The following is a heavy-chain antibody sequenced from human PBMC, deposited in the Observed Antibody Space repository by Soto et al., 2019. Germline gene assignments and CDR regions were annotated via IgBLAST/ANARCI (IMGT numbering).Heavy chain of an antibody. V-gene: IGHV3-30*18. J-gene: IGHJ4*02. D-gene: IGHD6-19*01. CDR2: ISNDGSNK. CDR1: GFIFSSYA. CDR3: AKALIAVVQGFDY. Sequence: LRLSCAASGFIFSSYAMHWVRQAPGKGLEWVAIISNDGSNKYYADSVKGRFTISRDNSRNTLYLQMNSLRAEDTAVYYCAKALIAVVQGFDYWGQGTLVTVSS.